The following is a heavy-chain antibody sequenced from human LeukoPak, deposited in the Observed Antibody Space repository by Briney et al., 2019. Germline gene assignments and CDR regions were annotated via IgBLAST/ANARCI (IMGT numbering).Heavy chain of an antibody. Sequence: GGSLRLSCAASGFTFSSYEMNWVRQAPGKGLEWVSYISSSGSTIYYADSVKGRFTISRDNAKDSVYLQMNSLRAEDTAVYYCARGSRDAFDIWGQGTMATVPS. J-gene: IGHJ3*02. V-gene: IGHV3-48*03. CDR2: ISSSGSTI. CDR3: ARGSRDAFDI. CDR1: GFTFSSYE. D-gene: IGHD2-2*01.